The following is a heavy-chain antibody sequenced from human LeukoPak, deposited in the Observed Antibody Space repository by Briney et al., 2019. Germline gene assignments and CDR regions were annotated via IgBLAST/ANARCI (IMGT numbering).Heavy chain of an antibody. V-gene: IGHV4-34*01. CDR1: GGSFSGYY. CDR2: INHSGST. J-gene: IGHJ4*02. D-gene: IGHD4-23*01. Sequence: SSETLSLTCAVYGGSFSGYYWSWIRQPPGKWLEWIGEINHSGSTNYNPSLKSRVTISVDTSKNQFSLKLSSVTAADTAVYYCAREGGNGYFDYWGQGTLVTVSS. CDR3: AREGGNGYFDY.